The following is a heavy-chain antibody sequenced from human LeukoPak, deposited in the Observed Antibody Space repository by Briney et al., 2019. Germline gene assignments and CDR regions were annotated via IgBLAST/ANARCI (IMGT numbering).Heavy chain of an antibody. CDR1: GFTFSSYG. J-gene: IGHJ4*02. Sequence: PGGSLRLSCAASGFTFSSYGMSWVRQAPGKGLEWVSAITGGATSTYYANSVKGRFTISRDNSKNTLYLQMNSLRAEDTAVYYCAKGTVADFDDWGQGTLVTVSS. V-gene: IGHV3-23*01. D-gene: IGHD6-19*01. CDR2: ITGGATST. CDR3: AKGTVADFDD.